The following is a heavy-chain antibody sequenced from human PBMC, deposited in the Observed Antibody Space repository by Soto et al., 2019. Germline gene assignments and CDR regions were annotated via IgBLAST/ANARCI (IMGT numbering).Heavy chain of an antibody. Sequence: ASVKVSCKASGYTFTSYAMHWVRQAPGQRLEWMGWINAGNGNTKYSQKFQGRVTITRDTSASTAYMELSSLRSEDTAVYYCATALWSGYPSPNFDYWGQGTLVTVSS. CDR1: GYTFTSYA. D-gene: IGHD3-3*01. V-gene: IGHV1-3*01. CDR2: INAGNGNT. CDR3: ATALWSGYPSPNFDY. J-gene: IGHJ4*02.